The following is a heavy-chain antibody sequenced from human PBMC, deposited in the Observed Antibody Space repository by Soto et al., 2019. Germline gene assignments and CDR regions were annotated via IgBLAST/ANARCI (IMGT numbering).Heavy chain of an antibody. CDR1: EGTFSTFG. Sequence: SVKVSCKASEGTFSTFGISWVRQAPGQGLEWMGGIIPFFGTARYSQKFEDRITITADESTNTVYMDLRSLTSEDTAIYYCAKSAPMDAGDKYYYDFWGQGALVTVSS. CDR2: IIPFFGTA. D-gene: IGHD4-17*01. J-gene: IGHJ4*02. V-gene: IGHV1-69*13. CDR3: AKSAPMDAGDKYYYDF.